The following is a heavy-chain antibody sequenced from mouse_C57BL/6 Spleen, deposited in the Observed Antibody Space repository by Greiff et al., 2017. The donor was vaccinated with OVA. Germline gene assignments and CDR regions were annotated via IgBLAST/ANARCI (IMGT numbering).Heavy chain of an antibody. V-gene: IGHV3-6*01. CDR3: ARGGIYYYGSSSYYFDY. CDR1: GYSITSGYY. CDR2: ISYDGSN. J-gene: IGHJ2*01. Sequence: EESGPGLVKPSQSLSLTCSVTGYSITSGYYWNWIRQFPGNKLEWMGYISYDGSNNYNPSLKNRISITRDTSKNQFFLKLNSVTTEDTATYYCARGGIYYYGSSSYYFDYWGQGTTLTVSS. D-gene: IGHD1-1*01.